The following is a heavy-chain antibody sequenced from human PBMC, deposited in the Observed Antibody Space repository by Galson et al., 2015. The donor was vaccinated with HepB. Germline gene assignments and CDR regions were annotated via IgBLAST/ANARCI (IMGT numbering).Heavy chain of an antibody. CDR2: ISGSGGST. D-gene: IGHD2-2*01. CDR1: GFTFSSYA. Sequence: SLRLSCAASGFTFSSYAMSWVRQAPGKGLEWVSAISGSGGSTYYADSVKGRFTISRDNSKNTLYLQMNSLRAEDTAVYYCANVVPGYYYGMDVWGQGTTVTVSS. J-gene: IGHJ6*02. V-gene: IGHV3-23*01. CDR3: ANVVPGYYYGMDV.